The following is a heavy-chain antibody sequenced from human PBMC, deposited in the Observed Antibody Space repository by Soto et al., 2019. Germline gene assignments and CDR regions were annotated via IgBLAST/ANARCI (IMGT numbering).Heavy chain of an antibody. J-gene: IGHJ4*02. CDR3: ARALVVVAATPYYFDY. CDR2: IIPIFGTA. D-gene: IGHD2-15*01. CDR1: GGTFSSYA. V-gene: IGHV1-69*01. Sequence: QVQLVQSGAEVKKPGSSVKVSCKASGGTFSSYAIGWVRQAPGQGLEWMGGIIPIFGTANYAQKFQGRVTITADESTSTAYMELSSLRSEDTAVYYCARALVVVAATPYYFDYWGQGTLVTVSS.